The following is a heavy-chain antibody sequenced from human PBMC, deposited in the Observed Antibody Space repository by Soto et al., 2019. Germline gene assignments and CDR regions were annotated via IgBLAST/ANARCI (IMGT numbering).Heavy chain of an antibody. D-gene: IGHD3-10*01. CDR3: ARQGSGSNWLDP. J-gene: IGHJ5*02. CDR1: GYLFTVYY. V-gene: IGHV1-2*02. Sequence: GASVKVSCKASGYLFTVYYMHWVRQAPGQGLEWMGWINPNSGGTNYAQKFQGRVTMTRDTSIRTAYMELSRLRSNDTAVYYCARQGSGSNWLDPWGQGTLVTVSS. CDR2: INPNSGGT.